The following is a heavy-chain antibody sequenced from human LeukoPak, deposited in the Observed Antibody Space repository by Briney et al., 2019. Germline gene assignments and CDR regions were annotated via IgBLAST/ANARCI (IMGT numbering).Heavy chain of an antibody. CDR1: GYTFTSYY. CDR3: ARATGYSGYGPLFDY. J-gene: IGHJ4*02. D-gene: IGHD5-12*01. V-gene: IGHV1-46*01. CDR2: INPSGGST. Sequence: GASVKVSCKASGYTFTSYYMHWVRQAPGKGLEWMGIINPSGGSTSYAQKFQGRVTMTRDTSTSTVYMELSSLRSEDTAVYYCARATGYSGYGPLFDYWGQGTLVTVSS.